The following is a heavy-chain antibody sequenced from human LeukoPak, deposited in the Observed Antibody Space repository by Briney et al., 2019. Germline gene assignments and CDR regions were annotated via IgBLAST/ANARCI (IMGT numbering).Heavy chain of an antibody. CDR1: GFTVSSNY. CDR2: IYSGGST. J-gene: IGHJ4*02. D-gene: IGHD2-8*02. V-gene: IGHV3-66*01. CDR3: ARDRRYFDTGGLGGPDY. Sequence: PRGSLRLSCAASGFTVSSNYMSWVRQAPGKGLEWVSVIYSGGSTYYADSVKGRFTISRDTSKNTLHLQMSGLRAEDTAVYYCARDRRYFDTGGLGGPDYWGQGTLVTVSS.